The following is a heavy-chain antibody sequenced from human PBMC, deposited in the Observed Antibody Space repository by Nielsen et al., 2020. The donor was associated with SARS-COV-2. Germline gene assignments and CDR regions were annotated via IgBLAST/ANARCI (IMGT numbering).Heavy chain of an antibody. V-gene: IGHV1-46*01. CDR2: INPVDDST. CDR1: GYTFTNNY. Sequence: ASVKVSCKASGYTFTNNYMHWVRQAPGQGLEWMGLINPVDDSTNYAQKFQGRVTMTRDTSTNTVYMELSSLRSEDTAVYYCARGGFAVVFPTYDYWGQGTLVTVSS. J-gene: IGHJ4*02. D-gene: IGHD3-3*01. CDR3: ARGGFAVVFPTYDY.